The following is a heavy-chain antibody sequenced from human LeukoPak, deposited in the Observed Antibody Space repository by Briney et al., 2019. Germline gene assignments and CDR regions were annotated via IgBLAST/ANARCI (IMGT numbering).Heavy chain of an antibody. CDR2: VSGDSTNT. J-gene: IGHJ4*02. D-gene: IGHD2-15*01. Sequence: ASVKVSCKASGYIFTNYGITWVRQAPGQGLEWMGWVSGDSTNTNLAQRFQDRVTMTTDTSTNTAYMELRSLTSDDTAVYYCGRDLLGCSGGACYSPDYWGRGTLVTVSS. CDR3: GRDLLGCSGGACYSPDY. CDR1: GYIFTNYG. V-gene: IGHV1-18*01.